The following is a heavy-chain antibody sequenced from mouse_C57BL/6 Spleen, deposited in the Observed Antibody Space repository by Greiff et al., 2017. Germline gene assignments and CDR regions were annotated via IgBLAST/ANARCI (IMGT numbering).Heavy chain of an antibody. CDR2: INPNNGGT. CDR1: GYTFTDYY. CDR3: ARNGYDFAWFAY. V-gene: IGHV1-26*01. J-gene: IGHJ3*01. D-gene: IGHD2-2*01. Sequence: VQLQQSGPELVKPGASVKISCKASGYTFTDYYMNWVKQSHGKSLEWIGDINPNNGGTTYNQKFKGKDTLTVDKSSSPAYMELRSLTSEDSAVXYCARNGYDFAWFAYWGPGTLVTVSA.